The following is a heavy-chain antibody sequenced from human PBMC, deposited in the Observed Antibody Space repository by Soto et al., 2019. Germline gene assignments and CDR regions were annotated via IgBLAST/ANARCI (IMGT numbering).Heavy chain of an antibody. CDR2: ISGSGTTI. CDR1: GFIFSSYS. J-gene: IGHJ4*02. D-gene: IGHD3-22*01. Sequence: EVHLVESGGVLVQPGGSLRLSCAASGFIFSSYSINWVRKAPGKGLEWVSYISGSGTTIYYAVSVKGRFTISRDYAKSSLYLQMTSLRAEDTAMYYCASFSRMADGYYWGQGTLVTVSS. V-gene: IGHV3-48*01. CDR3: ASFSRMADGYY.